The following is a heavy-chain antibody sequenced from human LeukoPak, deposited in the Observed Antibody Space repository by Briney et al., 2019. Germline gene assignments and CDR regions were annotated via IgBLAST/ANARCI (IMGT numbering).Heavy chain of an antibody. Sequence: GGSLRLSCAASGFTFSSYEMNWVRQAPGKGLEWVGYISSSGSTIYYADSVKGRFTISRDNAKNSLYLQMNSLRAEDTAVYYCAELGITMIGGVWGKGTTVTISS. CDR1: GFTFSSYE. CDR3: AELGITMIGGV. CDR2: ISSSGSTI. J-gene: IGHJ6*04. V-gene: IGHV3-48*03. D-gene: IGHD3-10*02.